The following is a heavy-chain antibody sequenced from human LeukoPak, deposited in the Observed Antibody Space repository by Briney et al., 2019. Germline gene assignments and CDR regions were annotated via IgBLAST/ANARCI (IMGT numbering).Heavy chain of an antibody. CDR1: GFTFSSYA. D-gene: IGHD4-23*01. CDR2: ISYDGSTK. Sequence: GGSLRLSCAASGFTFSSYAMHWVRQAPGKGLECVAIISYDGSTKYYADSVKGRFTISRDNSKNTLYLQMNSLRAEDTAVYYCATGTTVITPGYFDYWGQGTLVTVSS. J-gene: IGHJ4*02. V-gene: IGHV3-30-3*01. CDR3: ATGTTVITPGYFDY.